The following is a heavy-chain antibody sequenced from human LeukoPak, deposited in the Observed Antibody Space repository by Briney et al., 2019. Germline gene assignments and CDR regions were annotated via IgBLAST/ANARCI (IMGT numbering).Heavy chain of an antibody. Sequence: SETLSLTCAVYGGSLSGYYWSWIRQPPGKGLEWIGEINHSGSTNYNPSLKSRVTISVDTSKNQFSLKLSSVTAADTAVYYCAIGGTRSYYYYYGMDVWGQGTTVTVSS. J-gene: IGHJ6*02. D-gene: IGHD2-2*01. CDR1: GGSLSGYY. V-gene: IGHV4-34*01. CDR2: INHSGST. CDR3: AIGGTRSYYYYYGMDV.